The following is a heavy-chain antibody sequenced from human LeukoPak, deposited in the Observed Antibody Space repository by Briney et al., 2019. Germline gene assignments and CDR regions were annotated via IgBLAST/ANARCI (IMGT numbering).Heavy chain of an antibody. CDR2: IYYSGST. D-gene: IGHD3-22*01. J-gene: IGHJ4*02. CDR1: DDSISDYY. CDR3: ARDDDSSGRGFDY. Sequence: SETLSLTCTVSDDSISDYYRGWIRQPPGKGLEWIGSIYYSGSTYYNPSLKSRVTISVDTSKNQFSLKLSSVTAADTAVYYCARDDDSSGRGFDYWGQGTLVTVSS. V-gene: IGHV4-39*07.